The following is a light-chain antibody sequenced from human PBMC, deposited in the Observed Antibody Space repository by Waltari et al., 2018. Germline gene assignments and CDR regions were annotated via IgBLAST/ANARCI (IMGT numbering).Light chain of an antibody. J-gene: IGLJ3*02. CDR3: AAWDDSLHGPV. Sequence: QSVLTQPFSASGTPGQRVTISCSGSSFNIGSNTVNWYQQPPGTAPKLLIYSNNQRPSGVPDRFSVSKSGTSASLAISGLRSEDEADYYCAAWDDSLHGPVFGGGTRLTVL. CDR2: SNN. V-gene: IGLV1-44*01. CDR1: SFNIGSNT.